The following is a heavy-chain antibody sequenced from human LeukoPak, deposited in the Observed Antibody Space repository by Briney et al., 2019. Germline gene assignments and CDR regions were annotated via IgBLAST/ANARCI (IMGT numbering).Heavy chain of an antibody. CDR2: IKQDGSEK. J-gene: IGHJ3*02. CDR1: GFTFSSYW. CDR3: ARVTISGWQLHDAFDI. D-gene: IGHD6-19*01. Sequence: GGSLRLSCAASGFTFSSYWMSWVRQAPGKGLEWVANIKQDGSEKYYVDSVKGRFTISRDNAKSSLYLQMNSLRAEDTAVYYCARVTISGWQLHDAFDIWGQGTMVTVSS. V-gene: IGHV3-7*01.